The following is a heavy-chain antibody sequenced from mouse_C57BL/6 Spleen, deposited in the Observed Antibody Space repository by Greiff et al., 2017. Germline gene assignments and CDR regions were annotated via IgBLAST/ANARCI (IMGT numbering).Heavy chain of an antibody. Sequence: DVHLVESGGGLVKPGGSLKLSCAASGFTFSSYAMSWVRQTPEKRLEWVATISDGGSYTYYPDNVKGRFTISRDNAKNNLYLQMSHLKSEDTAMYYCARDRGSSNWGAMDYWGQGTSVTVSS. J-gene: IGHJ4*01. CDR1: GFTFSSYA. V-gene: IGHV5-4*01. CDR3: ARDRGSSNWGAMDY. D-gene: IGHD4-1*01. CDR2: ISDGGSYT.